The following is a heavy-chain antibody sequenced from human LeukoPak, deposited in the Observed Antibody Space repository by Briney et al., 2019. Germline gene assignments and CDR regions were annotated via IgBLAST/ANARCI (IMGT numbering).Heavy chain of an antibody. J-gene: IGHJ6*02. D-gene: IGHD3-3*01. CDR3: AKAPPSYDFWSGYPLWYYYYGMDV. CDR2: IWYDGSKK. Sequence: GGSLRLSCAASGFTFSRTGMHWVRQAPGKGLEWVAVIWYDGSKKYYVDSVKGRFTISRDNSKNTLYLQMNSLRAEDTAVYYCAKAPPSYDFWSGYPLWYYYYGMDVWGQGTTVTVSS. V-gene: IGHV3-30*02. CDR1: GFTFSRTG.